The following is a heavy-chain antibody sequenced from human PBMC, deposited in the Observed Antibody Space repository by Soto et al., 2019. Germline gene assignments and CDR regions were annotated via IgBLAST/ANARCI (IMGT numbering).Heavy chain of an antibody. Sequence: QVQLVQSGAEVKKPGASVKVSCKASGYTFTSYGLSWVRQAPGQGLEWMGRISAYNYNTNYAQKLQGRVTITTDTSTSTADMELRSLRSDDTAVYYCARVVGALGHWFDPWGQGTLVTVSS. V-gene: IGHV1-18*01. CDR1: GYTFTSYG. J-gene: IGHJ5*02. D-gene: IGHD1-26*01. CDR2: ISAYNYNT. CDR3: ARVVGALGHWFDP.